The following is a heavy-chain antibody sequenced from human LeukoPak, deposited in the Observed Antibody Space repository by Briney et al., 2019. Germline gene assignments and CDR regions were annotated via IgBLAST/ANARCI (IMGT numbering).Heavy chain of an antibody. V-gene: IGHV4-39*07. CDR3: ARGGGDYPLDY. Sequence: SSETLSLTCTVSGGSISSSSFYWGWIRQPPGKGLEWIGSIYNSGSTYYKLSLESRVTISVDTSKTQFSLKVSSVTTADTAVYYCARGGGDYPLDYWGHGTLVTVSS. J-gene: IGHJ4*01. CDR2: IYNSGST. D-gene: IGHD2-21*02. CDR1: GGSISSSSFY.